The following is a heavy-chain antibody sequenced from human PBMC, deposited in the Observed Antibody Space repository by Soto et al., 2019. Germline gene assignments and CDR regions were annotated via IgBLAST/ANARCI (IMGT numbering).Heavy chain of an antibody. CDR3: ARGLVAVAGLYYYYYYGMDA. D-gene: IGHD6-19*01. V-gene: IGHV4-34*01. CDR1: GWSFSGYY. CDR2: INHSGST. Sequence: XETLSLTCSVYGWSFSGYYWSWIRQPPGKGLEWIGEINHSGSTNYNPSLKSRVTISVDTSKNQFSLKLSSVTAADTAVYYCARGLVAVAGLYYYYYYGMDAWGQGTTVTVSS. J-gene: IGHJ6*02.